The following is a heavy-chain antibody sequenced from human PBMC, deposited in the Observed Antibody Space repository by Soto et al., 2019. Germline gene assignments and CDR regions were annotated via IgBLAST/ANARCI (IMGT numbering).Heavy chain of an antibody. J-gene: IGHJ4*02. CDR1: GFRFSSYW. D-gene: IGHD3-16*01. Sequence: GGSLRLFCAASGFRFSSYWMHWVRQAPGKGLVWVSHINSDGSSTTYADSVKGRFTISRDNAKNTLYLQMSSLRAEDTAVYYCARLYSYGKPFDYWGQGTLVTVSS. V-gene: IGHV3-74*01. CDR2: INSDGSST. CDR3: ARLYSYGKPFDY.